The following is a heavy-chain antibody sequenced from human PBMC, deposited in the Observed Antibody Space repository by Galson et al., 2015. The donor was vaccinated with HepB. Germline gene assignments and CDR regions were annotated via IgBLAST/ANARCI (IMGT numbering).Heavy chain of an antibody. V-gene: IGHV3-11*06. CDR2: ISSSSSYT. J-gene: IGHJ6*02. CDR3: ARDDYDFWSGPSYGMDV. Sequence: SLRLSCAASGFTFSDYYMSWIRQAPGKGLEWVSYISSSSSYTNYADSVKGRFTISRDNAKNSLYLQMNSLRAEDTAVYYCARDDYDFWSGPSYGMDVWGQGTTVTVSS. CDR1: GFTFSDYY. D-gene: IGHD3-3*01.